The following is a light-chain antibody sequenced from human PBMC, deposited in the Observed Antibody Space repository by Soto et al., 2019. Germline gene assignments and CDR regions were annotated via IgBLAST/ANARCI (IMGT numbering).Light chain of an antibody. CDR2: DAS. V-gene: IGKV3-11*01. J-gene: IGKJ3*01. CDR3: QQRSNWPPFT. CDR1: QSVSSY. Sequence: EIVLTQSPATLSLSPGERATLSCRASQSVSSYLAWYQQKPGQAPRLLIYDASSRAAGIPARFSGSGSGTDFTLTISSLEPEDFAVYYCQQRSNWPPFTFGPGTKLDI.